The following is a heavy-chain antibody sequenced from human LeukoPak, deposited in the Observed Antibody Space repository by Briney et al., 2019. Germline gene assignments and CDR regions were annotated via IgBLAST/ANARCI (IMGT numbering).Heavy chain of an antibody. Sequence: PGGSLRLSCAASGFIFTSYWMTWVRQAPGKGLEWVANIKEDGSDKFYADSVKGRFTISRDNAKRSVFQQMNSLRAEDTAVYYCGTSRDTAIEMGGQGTLVTVSS. CDR1: GFIFTSYW. V-gene: IGHV3-7*01. CDR2: IKEDGSDK. CDR3: GTSRDTAIEM. D-gene: IGHD5-18*01. J-gene: IGHJ4*02.